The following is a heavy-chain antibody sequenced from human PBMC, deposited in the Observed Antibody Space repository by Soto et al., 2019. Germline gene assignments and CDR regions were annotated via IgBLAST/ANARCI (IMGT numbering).Heavy chain of an antibody. D-gene: IGHD6-19*01. CDR3: TTRIAVAGNYGMDV. CDR1: GFTFSNAW. J-gene: IGHJ6*02. V-gene: IGHV3-15*07. Sequence: GGSLRLSCAASGFTFSNAWMNWVRQAPGKGLEWVGRIKSKTDGGTTDYAAPVKGRFTISRDDSKNTLYLQMNSLKTEDTAVYYCTTRIAVAGNYGMDVWGQGTTVTVSS. CDR2: IKSKTDGGTT.